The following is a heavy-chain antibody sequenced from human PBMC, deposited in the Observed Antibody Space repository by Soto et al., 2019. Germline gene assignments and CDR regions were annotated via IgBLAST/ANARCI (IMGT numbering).Heavy chain of an antibody. CDR2: ISYDGSNK. CDR3: ARAIYDSSGYSIGAFDI. J-gene: IGHJ3*02. CDR1: GFTFSSYA. D-gene: IGHD3-22*01. Sequence: VQLVESGGGLVQPGGSLRLSCAASGFTFSSYAMHWVRQAPGKGLEWVAVISYDGSNKYYADSVKGRFTISRDNSKNTLYLQMNSLRAEDTAVYYCARAIYDSSGYSIGAFDIWGQGTMVTVSS. V-gene: IGHV3-30-3*01.